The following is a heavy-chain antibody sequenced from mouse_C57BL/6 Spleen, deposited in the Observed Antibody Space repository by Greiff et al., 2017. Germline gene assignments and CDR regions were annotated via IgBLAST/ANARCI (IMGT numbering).Heavy chain of an antibody. CDR2: ISSRSSTI. CDR1: GFTFSDYG. D-gene: IGHD1-1*01. Sequence: EVMLMESGGGLVKPGGSLKLSCAASGFTFSDYGMHWVRQAPEKGLEWVSYISSRSSTIYSADTVKGRFTISRDNAKNTLFLQLTSLRSEDTAMYYCARGGWDLLLRYFDYWGQGTTLTVSS. J-gene: IGHJ2*01. V-gene: IGHV5-17*01. CDR3: ARGGWDLLLRYFDY.